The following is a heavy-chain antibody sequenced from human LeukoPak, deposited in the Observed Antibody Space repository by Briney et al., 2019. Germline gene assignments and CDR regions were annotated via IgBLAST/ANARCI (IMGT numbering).Heavy chain of an antibody. D-gene: IGHD6-13*01. CDR3: ARDREQQLARGWFDP. Sequence: SETLSLTCTASGGSISSGSYYWSWIRQPAGKGLEWIGRIYTSGSTNYNPSLKSRVTISVDTSKNQFSLKLSSVTAADTAVCYCARDREQQLARGWFDPWGQGTLVTVSS. CDR1: GGSISSGSYY. V-gene: IGHV4-61*02. CDR2: IYTSGST. J-gene: IGHJ5*02.